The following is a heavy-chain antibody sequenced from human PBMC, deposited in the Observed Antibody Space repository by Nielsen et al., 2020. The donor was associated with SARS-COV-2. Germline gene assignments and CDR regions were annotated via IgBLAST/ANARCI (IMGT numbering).Heavy chain of an antibody. CDR2: INHSGST. CDR3: ARTYSGTYYHYFDY. J-gene: IGHJ4*02. CDR1: GGSFSGYY. Sequence: SETLSLTCAVYGGSFSGYYWSWIRQPPGKGLEWIGEINHSGSTNYNPSLKSRVTISVDTSKNQFSLKLSSVTAADTAVYYCARTYSGTYYHYFDYWGQGSLVTVSS. V-gene: IGHV4-34*01. D-gene: IGHD1-26*01.